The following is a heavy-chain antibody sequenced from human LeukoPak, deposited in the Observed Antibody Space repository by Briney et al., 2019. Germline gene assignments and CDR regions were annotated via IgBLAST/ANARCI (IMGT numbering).Heavy chain of an antibody. V-gene: IGHV3-48*04. CDR3: ARDQQLVWYSYYYGMDV. CDR2: ISSSGSTI. D-gene: IGHD6-13*01. CDR1: GFTFSSYS. J-gene: IGHJ6*02. Sequence: GGSLRLSCAASGFTFSSYSMNWVRQAPGKGLEWVSYISSSGSTIYYADSVKGRFTISRDNAKNSLYLQMNSLRAEDTAVYYCARDQQLVWYSYYYGMDVWGRGTTVTVSS.